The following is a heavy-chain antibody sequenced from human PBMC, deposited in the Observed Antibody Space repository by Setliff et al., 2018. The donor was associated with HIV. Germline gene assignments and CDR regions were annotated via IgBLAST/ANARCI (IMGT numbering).Heavy chain of an antibody. CDR3: ARGPSIGYYYDSSGSYFDY. D-gene: IGHD3-22*01. CDR1: GGSISSSSYY. CDR2: IYYSGST. Sequence: LSLTCTVSGGSISSSSYYWGWIRQPPGKGLEWIGSIYYSGSTYYNPSLKSRVTISEDTSKNQFSLKLSSVTAADTAVYYCARGPSIGYYYDSSGSYFDYWGQGTLVTVSS. J-gene: IGHJ4*02. V-gene: IGHV4-39*07.